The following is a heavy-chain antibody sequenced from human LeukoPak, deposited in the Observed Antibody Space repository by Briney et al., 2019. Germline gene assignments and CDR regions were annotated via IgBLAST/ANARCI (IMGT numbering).Heavy chain of an antibody. Sequence: VKVSCKASGYTFTSYGISWVRQAPGQGLEWMGWISAYNGNTNYAQKLQGRVTMTTDTSTSTAYMELRSLRSDDTAVYYCAKDRLPEFVVVPDRLFDYWGQGTLVTVSS. CDR2: ISAYNGNT. CDR3: AKDRLPEFVVVPDRLFDY. V-gene: IGHV1-18*01. D-gene: IGHD2-2*01. J-gene: IGHJ4*02. CDR1: GYTFTSYG.